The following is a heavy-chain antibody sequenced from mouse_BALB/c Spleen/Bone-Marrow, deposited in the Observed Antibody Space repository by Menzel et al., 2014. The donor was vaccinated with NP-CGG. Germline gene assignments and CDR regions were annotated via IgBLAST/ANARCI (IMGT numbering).Heavy chain of an antibody. D-gene: IGHD1-1*01. J-gene: IGHJ4*01. CDR1: GDSITSGY. Sequence: EVQLQQSGPSLVKPSQTLSLTCSVTGDSITSGYWNWIRKFPGNKLEYVGYISHSGSTYYNPSLKSRISITRDTSKNQYYLQLNSVTTEDTATYYCASLLRIYYAMDYWGQGTSVTVSS. V-gene: IGHV3-8*02. CDR2: ISHSGST. CDR3: ASLLRIYYAMDY.